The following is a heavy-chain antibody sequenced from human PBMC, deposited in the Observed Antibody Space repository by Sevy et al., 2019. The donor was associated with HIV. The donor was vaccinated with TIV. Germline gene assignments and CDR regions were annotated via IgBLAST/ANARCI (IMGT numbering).Heavy chain of an antibody. CDR1: GFTFSDYY. CDR2: INNSSRFI. Sequence: GGSLRLSCAASGFTFSDYYMRWIRQAPGKGPEWVSNINNSSRFINYVDSVKGRFTISRDNAKNSLYLQMNSLRAGDTAVYYCARGKVLFDYWGQGTLVTVSS. J-gene: IGHJ4*02. CDR3: ARGKVLFDY. V-gene: IGHV3-11*06.